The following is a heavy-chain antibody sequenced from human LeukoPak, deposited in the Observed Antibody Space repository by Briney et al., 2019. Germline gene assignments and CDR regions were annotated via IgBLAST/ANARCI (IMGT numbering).Heavy chain of an antibody. D-gene: IGHD3-10*01. CDR1: GFTFSDYY. Sequence: GGSLRLSCAASGFTFSDYYMSWIRQAPGKGLEWVSGISDSGDTTVYADSVKGRLTISRDNSKNTVYLQMNSLRPEDTATYYCTKDDVAMVRGVMTKWGQGTLVTVSS. V-gene: IGHV3-23*01. J-gene: IGHJ4*02. CDR3: TKDDVAMVRGVMTK. CDR2: ISDSGDTT.